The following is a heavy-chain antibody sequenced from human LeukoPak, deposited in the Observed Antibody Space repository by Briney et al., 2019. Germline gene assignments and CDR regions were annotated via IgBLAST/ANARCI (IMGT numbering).Heavy chain of an antibody. J-gene: IGHJ4*02. Sequence: AGGSLRLSCAASGFTFSSYSMNWVRQAPGKGLEWVSSISSSSSYIYYADSVKGRFTISRDNAKNSLYLQMNSLRAEDTAVYYCARGRIAAAGYFDYWGQGTLVTVSS. V-gene: IGHV3-21*01. CDR1: GFTFSSYS. CDR2: ISSSSSYI. CDR3: ARGRIAAAGYFDY. D-gene: IGHD6-13*01.